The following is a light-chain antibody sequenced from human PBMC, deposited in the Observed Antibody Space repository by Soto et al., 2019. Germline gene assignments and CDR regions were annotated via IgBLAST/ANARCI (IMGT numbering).Light chain of an antibody. V-gene: IGKV1-5*01. CDR2: DAF. CDR1: QSLSSW. J-gene: IGKJ1*01. Sequence: DIQMTQSPSTLSASVGDRVTITGRASQSLSSWLAWYQRKPVKAPKLLIYDAFSLESGVPSSFSGSASRTECILTIRSLQSDDFATYYWQQYNRYPWTFVQGTKVEIK. CDR3: QQYNRYPWT.